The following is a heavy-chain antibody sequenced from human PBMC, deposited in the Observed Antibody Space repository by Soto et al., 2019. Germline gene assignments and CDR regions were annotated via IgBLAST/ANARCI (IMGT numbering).Heavy chain of an antibody. Sequence: LSLRCTGSGGSISSYYWSWIRQPPGKGLEWIGYIYSSGSTNYNPSLKGRVTISVDTSKNQFSLKLSSVTAADTAVYYCARDAAGGGEDYWGQGTLVPVSS. D-gene: IGHD2-8*02. CDR1: GGSISSYY. CDR2: IYSSGST. J-gene: IGHJ4*02. V-gene: IGHV4-59*12. CDR3: ARDAAGGGEDY.